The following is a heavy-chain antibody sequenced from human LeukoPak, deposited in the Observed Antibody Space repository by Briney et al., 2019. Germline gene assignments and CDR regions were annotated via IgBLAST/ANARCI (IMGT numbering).Heavy chain of an antibody. CDR3: AKDPSLSYDSSGYYYHY. J-gene: IGHJ4*02. D-gene: IGHD3-22*01. CDR2: ISGSGGNT. CDR1: GFTSSSYA. V-gene: IGHV3-23*01. Sequence: GGSLRLSCAASGFTSSSYAMSWVRQAPGKGLEWVSGISGSGGNTYYADSVKGRFTISRDNSKNTLYLQMNSLRAEDTAVYYCAKDPSLSYDSSGYYYHYWGQGTLVTVSS.